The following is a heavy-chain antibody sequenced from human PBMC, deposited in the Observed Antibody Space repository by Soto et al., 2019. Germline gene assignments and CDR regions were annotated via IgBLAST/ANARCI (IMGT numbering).Heavy chain of an antibody. D-gene: IGHD6-13*01. V-gene: IGHV4-30-4*01. CDR2: IYYSGST. J-gene: IGHJ5*02. CDR1: GGSISSGDYY. CDR3: ARDDSLAAAGTT. Sequence: KTSETLSLTCTVSGGSISSGDYYWSWIRQPPGKGLEWIGYIYYSGSTYYNPSLKSRVTISVDTSKNQFSLKLSSVTAADTAVYYCARDDSLAAAGTTWGQGTLVTVSS.